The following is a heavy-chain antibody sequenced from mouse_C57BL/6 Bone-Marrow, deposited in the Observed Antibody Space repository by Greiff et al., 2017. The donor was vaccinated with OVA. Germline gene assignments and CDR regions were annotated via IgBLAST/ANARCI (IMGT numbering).Heavy chain of an antibody. V-gene: IGHV10-1*01. Sequence: GGGLVQPKGSLKLSCAASGFSFNTYAMNWVRQAPGKGLEWVARIRSKSNNYATYYADSVKDRFTISRDDSESMLYLQMNNLKTEDTAMYYGVRHPIYYGNYNAMDYWGQGTSVTVSS. CDR2: IRSKSNNYAT. CDR1: GFSFNTYA. CDR3: VRHPIYYGNYNAMDY. D-gene: IGHD2-1*01. J-gene: IGHJ4*01.